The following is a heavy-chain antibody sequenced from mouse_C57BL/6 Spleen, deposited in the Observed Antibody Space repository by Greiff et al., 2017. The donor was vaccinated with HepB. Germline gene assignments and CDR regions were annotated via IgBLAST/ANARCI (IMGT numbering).Heavy chain of an antibody. CDR3: ARYGNYEGY. D-gene: IGHD2-1*01. CDR2: IDPSDSYT. J-gene: IGHJ2*01. V-gene: IGHV1-50*01. CDR1: GYTFTSYW. Sequence: QVQLQQPGAELVKPGASVKLSCKASGYTFTSYWMQWVKQRPGQGLEWIGEIDPSDSYTNYNQKFKGKATLTVDTSSSTAYMQLSSLTSEDSAVYYCARYGNYEGYWGKGTTLTVSS.